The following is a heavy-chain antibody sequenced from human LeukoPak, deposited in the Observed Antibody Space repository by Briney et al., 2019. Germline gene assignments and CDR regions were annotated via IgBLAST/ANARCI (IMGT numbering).Heavy chain of an antibody. CDR1: GFTFSSYW. CDR2: INSDGSST. D-gene: IGHD3-22*01. V-gene: IGHV3-74*01. Sequence: GGSLRLSCAASGFTFSSYWMHWIRQAPGKGLVWVSRINSDGSSTSYADSVKGRFTISRDNAKNTLYLQMNSLRAEDTAVYYCARVGDRYYDSSGYYYFGYWGQGTLVTVSS. J-gene: IGHJ4*02. CDR3: ARVGDRYYDSSGYYYFGY.